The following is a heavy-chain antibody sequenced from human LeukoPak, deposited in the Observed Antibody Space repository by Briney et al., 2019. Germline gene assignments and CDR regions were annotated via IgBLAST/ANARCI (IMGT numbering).Heavy chain of an antibody. J-gene: IGHJ4*02. CDR2: INHSGST. CDR1: GGSFSGYY. V-gene: IGHV4-34*01. CDR3: AREPKPVVPAAIFKAGGAFDY. Sequence: PSETLSLTCAVYGGSFSGYYWSWIRQPPGKGLEWIGEINHSGSTNYNPSLKSRVTISVDTSKNQFSLKLSSVTAADTAVYYCAREPKPVVPAAIFKAGGAFDYWGQGTLVTVSS. D-gene: IGHD2-2*01.